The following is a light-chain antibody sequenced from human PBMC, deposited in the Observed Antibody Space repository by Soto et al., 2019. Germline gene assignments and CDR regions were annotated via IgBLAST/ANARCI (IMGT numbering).Light chain of an antibody. J-gene: IGLJ3*02. Sequence: QSVLTQPASVSGSPGESIIISCTGSTSDIGAGDYVSWYQQLPGTAPKVIIYDVNDRPSGVPQRFSGSKSGNTASLTISGLQAGDEADYYCRSYTDTLTASVFGGGTKLTVL. CDR1: TSDIGAGDY. CDR2: DVN. V-gene: IGLV2-14*03. CDR3: RSYTDTLTASV.